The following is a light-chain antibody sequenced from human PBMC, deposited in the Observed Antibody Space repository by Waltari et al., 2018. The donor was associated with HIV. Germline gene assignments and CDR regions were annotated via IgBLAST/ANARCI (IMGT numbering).Light chain of an antibody. J-gene: IGLJ3*02. Sequence: SFELTQPSSVSVSPGPTARITFSGALLAKQYVRWLQQRPGQAPLLIIFKDNERPSGIPERFSGSSTGTTVTLTISGVQVEDEADYYCYSAANYIWVFGGGTRLTVL. V-gene: IGLV3-27*01. CDR1: LLAKQY. CDR2: KDN. CDR3: YSAANYIWV.